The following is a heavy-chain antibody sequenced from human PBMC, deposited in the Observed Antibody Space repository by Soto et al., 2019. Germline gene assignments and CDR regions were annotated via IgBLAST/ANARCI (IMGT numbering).Heavy chain of an antibody. CDR3: ESVWPHGVAGFAY. Sequence: PGWSLRLSCAASGFTFSSYSMIWVRHAPGKGLEWVSYISSSSSTIYYADSVKGRFTISRDNAKNSLYLQMNSLRDEDTAVYYCESVWPHGVAGFAYWGHGILVTVSS. CDR1: GFTFSSYS. V-gene: IGHV3-48*02. J-gene: IGHJ4*01. D-gene: IGHD2-15*01. CDR2: ISSSSSTI.